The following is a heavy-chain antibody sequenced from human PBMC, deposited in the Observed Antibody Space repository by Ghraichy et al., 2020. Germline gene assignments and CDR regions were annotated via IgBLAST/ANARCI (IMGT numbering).Heavy chain of an antibody. D-gene: IGHD4-17*01. CDR3: ARGGRYGAN. V-gene: IGHV4-59*01. J-gene: IGHJ4*02. CDR2: VYYTGST. Sequence: SQTLSLTCTISGGSISSYYWSWIRQPPGKGLEWIGYVYYTGSTTYSPSLKSRVTISIDTSKNQFSLKLSSVTTADTAVYYCARGGRYGANWGQGTLVTVSS. CDR1: GGSISSYY.